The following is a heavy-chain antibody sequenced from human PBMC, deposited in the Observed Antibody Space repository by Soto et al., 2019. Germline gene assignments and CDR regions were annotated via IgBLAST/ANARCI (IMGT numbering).Heavy chain of an antibody. V-gene: IGHV3-33*08. CDR3: ARDADTTGHYSHFDL. CDR2: MHTGGNEK. Sequence: QVQLVESGGGVVQPGGSLRLSCAASGFTFSYYGFHWVRQAPGKGLEWVAVMHTGGNEKYYVDSVKGRFTVSRDDSRNMVYLAMSGLRAEDTAEYFGARDADTTGHYSHFDLWGRGALVAVS. D-gene: IGHD3-9*01. CDR1: GFTFSYYG. J-gene: IGHJ4*02.